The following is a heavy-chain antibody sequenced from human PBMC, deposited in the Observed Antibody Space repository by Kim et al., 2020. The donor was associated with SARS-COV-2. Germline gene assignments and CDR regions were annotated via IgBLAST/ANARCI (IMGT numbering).Heavy chain of an antibody. J-gene: IGHJ4*02. Sequence: NRDGNNPNYADSVKGRFTISRDNAKNTLYLQMNSLRAEDTAVYYCTATGLLWGQGTLVTVSS. V-gene: IGHV3-74*01. D-gene: IGHD1-1*01. CDR3: TATGLL. CDR2: NRDGNNP.